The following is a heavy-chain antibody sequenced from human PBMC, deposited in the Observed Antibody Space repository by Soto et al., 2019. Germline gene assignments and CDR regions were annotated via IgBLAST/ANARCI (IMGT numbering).Heavy chain of an antibody. CDR1: GYTFITYG. CDR3: ARIVSSHYYYYYMYV. Sequence: ASVKVSCKASGYTFITYGITWVRQAPGQGLEWMGWISPYNDDTYYAQKFQGRVTMTTDTFTNTAYVEVTSLRSDDTAVYYCARIVSSHYYYYYMYVWGKGTTVTVSS. J-gene: IGHJ6*03. V-gene: IGHV1-18*01. D-gene: IGHD2-15*01. CDR2: ISPYNDDT.